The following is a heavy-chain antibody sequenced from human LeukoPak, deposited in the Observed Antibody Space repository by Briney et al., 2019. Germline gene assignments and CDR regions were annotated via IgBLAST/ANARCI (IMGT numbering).Heavy chain of an antibody. Sequence: PGGSLPLPCAACGFTFSIYALHWVRQAPGKGLEWVSYISTSSSTIYYADSVKGRFTISRDNAMNSLYLQMNSLRAEDTAVYYCARQMGTYSLAFDYWGQGTLVTVSS. CDR3: ARQMGTYSLAFDY. V-gene: IGHV3-48*03. CDR2: ISTSSSTI. CDR1: GFTFSIYA. J-gene: IGHJ4*02. D-gene: IGHD5-24*01.